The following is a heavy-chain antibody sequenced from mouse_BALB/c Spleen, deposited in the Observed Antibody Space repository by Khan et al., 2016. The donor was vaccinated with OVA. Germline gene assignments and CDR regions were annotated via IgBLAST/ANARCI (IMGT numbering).Heavy chain of an antibody. Sequence: QVQLKESGAELVKPGASVKLSCKTSGYTFPSYWIQWVKQRPGQGLGWIGQIFPGTGTTYYNENFKDKATLTVDTSSSPAYMQLTSLTSEDSAVYFCARGYFGNYEFVYWGQGTLVTVSP. D-gene: IGHD2-1*01. J-gene: IGHJ3*01. CDR3: ARGYFGNYEFVY. V-gene: IGHV1S132*01. CDR2: IFPGTGTT. CDR1: GYTFPSYW.